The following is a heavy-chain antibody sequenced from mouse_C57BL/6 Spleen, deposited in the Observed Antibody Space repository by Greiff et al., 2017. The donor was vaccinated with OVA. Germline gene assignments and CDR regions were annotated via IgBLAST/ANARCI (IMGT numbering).Heavy chain of an antibody. J-gene: IGHJ2*01. Sequence: QVQLQQPGAELVRPGSSVKLSCKASGYTFTSYWMHWVKQRPIQGLEWIGNIDPSDSETHYNQKFKDKATLTVDKSSSTAYMQLSSLTSEDSAVYYCARSPGYDGDYFDYWGQGTTLTVSS. D-gene: IGHD2-2*01. CDR2: IDPSDSET. V-gene: IGHV1-52*01. CDR1: GYTFTSYW. CDR3: ARSPGYDGDYFDY.